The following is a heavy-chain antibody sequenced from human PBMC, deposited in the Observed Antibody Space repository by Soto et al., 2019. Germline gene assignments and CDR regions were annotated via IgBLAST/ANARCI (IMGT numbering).Heavy chain of an antibody. CDR3: ARVRGTAGKRYFDY. J-gene: IGHJ4*02. V-gene: IGHV4-59*01. Sequence: SVTCTVSGGSMIAYYWNWMRQPPGKGLQWIGYTYYSGSTTYNPSLKSRVTISVDSSKNQFSLKLDSVTPADTAVYYCARVRGTAGKRYFDYWGPGTLVTVSS. D-gene: IGHD6-13*01. CDR1: GGSMIAYY. CDR2: TYYSGST.